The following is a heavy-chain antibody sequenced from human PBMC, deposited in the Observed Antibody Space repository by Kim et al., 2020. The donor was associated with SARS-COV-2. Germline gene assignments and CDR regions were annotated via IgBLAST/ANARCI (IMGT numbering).Heavy chain of an antibody. J-gene: IGHJ5*02. CDR1: GYTFTSYA. Sequence: ASVKVSCKASGYTFTSYAMNWVRQAPGQGLKWMGWINTNTGNPTYAQGFTGRFVFSLDTSVSTAYLQISSLKAEDTAVYYCARCRYSYGPNWFDPWGQGTLVTVSS. CDR2: INTNTGNP. CDR3: ARCRYSYGPNWFDP. D-gene: IGHD5-18*01. V-gene: IGHV7-4-1*02.